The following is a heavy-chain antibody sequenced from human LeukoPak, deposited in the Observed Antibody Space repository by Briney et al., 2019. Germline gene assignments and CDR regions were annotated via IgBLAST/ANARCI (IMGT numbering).Heavy chain of an antibody. D-gene: IGHD4-17*01. CDR2: IGDTGVST. CDR3: ARDYGDYGDY. V-gene: IGHV3-23*01. Sequence: GGSLRLSCAASGFTFRNYAMSWVRQAPGKGLEWVSGIGDTGVSTYYTDSVKGRFTISRDKSKNTLYLQMNSLRTEDTAVYYCARDYGDYGDYWGQGTLVTVSS. CDR1: GFTFRNYA. J-gene: IGHJ4*02.